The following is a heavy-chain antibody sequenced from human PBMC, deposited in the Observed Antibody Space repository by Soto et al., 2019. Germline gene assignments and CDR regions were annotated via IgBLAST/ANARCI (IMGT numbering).Heavy chain of an antibody. CDR2: ISSSSSTI. D-gene: IGHD3-22*01. J-gene: IGHJ4*02. Sequence: HPGGSLRLSCAASGFTFSSYSMNWVRQAPGKGLEWVSYISSSSSTIYYADSVKGRFTISRDNAKNSLYLQMNSLRDEDTAVYYCARDEPYYYDSSGYYSYYFDYWGQGTLVTVSS. V-gene: IGHV3-48*02. CDR3: ARDEPYYYDSSGYYSYYFDY. CDR1: GFTFSSYS.